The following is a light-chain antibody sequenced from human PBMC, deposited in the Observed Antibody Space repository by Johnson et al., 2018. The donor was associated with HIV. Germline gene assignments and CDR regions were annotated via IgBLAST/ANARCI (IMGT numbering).Light chain of an antibody. V-gene: IGLV1-51*02. J-gene: IGLJ1*01. CDR1: VSNIESYF. CDR3: GIWDASLSPLCV. CDR2: EDN. Sequence: QFVLTQPPSVSAAPGQTVNISCSGNVSNIESYFVSWYQQLPGAAPTLLIYEDNKRPSGIPDRFSGSKSGATATLGITGLQTGDEADYYCGIWDASLSPLCVFGTGT.